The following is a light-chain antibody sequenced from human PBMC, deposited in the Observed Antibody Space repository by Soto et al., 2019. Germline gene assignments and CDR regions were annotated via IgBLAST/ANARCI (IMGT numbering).Light chain of an antibody. CDR3: QQYNGT. CDR1: QCIGNW. J-gene: IGKJ1*01. V-gene: IGKV1-5*03. CDR2: KAS. Sequence: DIQMTQSPSTLSASVGDRVTVTCRASQCIGNWLAWYQQKPGKAPKLLIYKASSLESGVPSRFSGSGSGTEFTFTITSLQPDDFATYYCQQYNGTVGQGTKVDSK.